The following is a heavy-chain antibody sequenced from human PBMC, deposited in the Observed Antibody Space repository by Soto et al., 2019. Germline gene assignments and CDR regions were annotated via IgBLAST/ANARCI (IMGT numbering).Heavy chain of an antibody. CDR1: GFTLSNYW. J-gene: IGHJ4*02. V-gene: IGHV3-74*01. Sequence: EVQLVESGGGLVQPGGSLRLSCAASGFTLSNYWMHWARQAPGKGLVWVSRISSDGSSTNYADSVKGRFTISRDNAKNTMHLQMNSLRAEDPAVYYCARVPYCSSSSCYRYFDSWGQGTLVTVSS. CDR2: ISSDGSST. D-gene: IGHD2-2*01. CDR3: ARVPYCSSSSCYRYFDS.